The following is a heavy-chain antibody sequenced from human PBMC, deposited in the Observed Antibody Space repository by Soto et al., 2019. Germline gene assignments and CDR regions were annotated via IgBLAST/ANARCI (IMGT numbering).Heavy chain of an antibody. D-gene: IGHD2-2*01. CDR3: AKDGRYCISTSCYGY. J-gene: IGHJ4*02. V-gene: IGHV3-23*01. CDR1: GFTFSSYA. Sequence: EVQLLESGGGLVQPGGSLRLSCAASGFTFSSYAMRWVRQAPGKGLEWVSAISGSGGSTYYADSVKGRFTISRDNSKNTLYLQMSSLRAKDTAVYYCAKDGRYCISTSCYGYWGQGTLVTVSS. CDR2: ISGSGGST.